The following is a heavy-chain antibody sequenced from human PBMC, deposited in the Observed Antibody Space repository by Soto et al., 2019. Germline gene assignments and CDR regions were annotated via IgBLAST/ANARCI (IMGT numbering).Heavy chain of an antibody. CDR1: CGSIISYY. Sequence: SETLSLTCTFSCGSIISYYWSWIRQPPGKGLEWIGYIYYSGSTNYNPSLKSRVTISVDTSKNQFSLKLSSVTAADTAVYYCARGTETYYDFWSGYYWWFDPWGQGTLVTVSS. CDR3: ARGTETYYDFWSGYYWWFDP. J-gene: IGHJ5*02. V-gene: IGHV4-59*01. CDR2: IYYSGST. D-gene: IGHD3-3*01.